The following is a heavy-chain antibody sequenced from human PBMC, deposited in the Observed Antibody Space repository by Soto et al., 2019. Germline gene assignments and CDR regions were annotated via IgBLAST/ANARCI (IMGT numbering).Heavy chain of an antibody. J-gene: IGHJ6*02. CDR3: GSNMDYENYRMDV. CDR1: GFTFSYYG. V-gene: IGHV3-33*03. Sequence: QVQLVESGGGVVQPGRSLRLSCAASGFTFSYYGMHWVRQAPGKGLEWVAVIWYDGSNTYYADSVKGRFTISRDNSKNILYLQMNSLRAEDTGAYYCGSNMDYENYRMDVWGQGTTVTVSS. D-gene: IGHD3-16*01. CDR2: IWYDGSNT.